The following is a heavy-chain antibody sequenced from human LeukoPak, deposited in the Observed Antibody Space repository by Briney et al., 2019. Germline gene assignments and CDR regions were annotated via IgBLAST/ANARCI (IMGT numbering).Heavy chain of an antibody. CDR2: IPSNGGTT. J-gene: IGHJ4*02. CDR3: VRDRVAVTATFDC. CDR1: GFTFSGYA. V-gene: IGHV3-64D*06. Sequence: GGSLRLSCSASGFTFSGYAMHWVRQAPGKGLEYVSGIPSNGGTTYYADSVKGRFTISRDNSKNTLYLQMSSLRAEDTAVYFCVRDRVAVTATFDCWGQGTLVTVSS. D-gene: IGHD2-21*02.